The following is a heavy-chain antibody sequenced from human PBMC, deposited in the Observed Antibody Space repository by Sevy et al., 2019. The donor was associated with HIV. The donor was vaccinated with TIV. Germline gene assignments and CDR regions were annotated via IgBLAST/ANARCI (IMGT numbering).Heavy chain of an antibody. Sequence: SETLSLTCTVSGGSISSYYWSWIRQPPGKGLEWIGYIYYSGSTNYNPSLKSRVTISVDTSKNQSSLKLSSVTAADTAVYYCARVTGYYYYYMDVWGKGTTVTVS. D-gene: IGHD3-9*01. CDR2: IYYSGST. V-gene: IGHV4-59*01. CDR3: ARVTGYYYYYMDV. CDR1: GGSISSYY. J-gene: IGHJ6*03.